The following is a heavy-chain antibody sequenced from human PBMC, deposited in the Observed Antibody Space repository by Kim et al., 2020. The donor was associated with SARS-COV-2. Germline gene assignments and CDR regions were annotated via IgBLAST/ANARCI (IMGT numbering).Heavy chain of an antibody. CDR3: ARVHYSGSSHDAFDI. J-gene: IGHJ3*02. D-gene: IGHD1-26*01. V-gene: IGHV5-51*01. Sequence: PSFQGQVTISADKSISAAYLQWSSLKASDTAMYYCARVHYSGSSHDAFDIWGQGTMVTVSS.